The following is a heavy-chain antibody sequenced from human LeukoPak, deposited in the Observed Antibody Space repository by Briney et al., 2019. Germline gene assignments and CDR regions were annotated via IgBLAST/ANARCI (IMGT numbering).Heavy chain of an antibody. Sequence: GGSLRLSCAASGFTFSSYSMNWVRQAPGKGLEWVSYISGSISTIYYADSVKGRFTISRDNAKNSLYLQMNSLRAEDTAVYYCARLLGGGSYHRQGFDPWGQGTLVTVSS. D-gene: IGHD1-26*01. CDR3: ARLLGGGSYHRQGFDP. CDR1: GFTFSSYS. CDR2: ISGSISTI. V-gene: IGHV3-48*04. J-gene: IGHJ5*02.